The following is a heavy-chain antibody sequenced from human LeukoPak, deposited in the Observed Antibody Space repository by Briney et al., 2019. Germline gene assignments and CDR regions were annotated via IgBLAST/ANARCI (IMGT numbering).Heavy chain of an antibody. Sequence: GGSLRLSCAASGFTVSSNYMSWVRQAPGKGLEWVSVIYSGGSTYYADSVKGRFTISRDNSKNTLYLQMNSLRAEDTAVYYCARGMVRGEYYYYGMDVWGQGTTVTVSS. CDR1: GFTVSSNY. CDR2: IYSGGST. J-gene: IGHJ6*02. CDR3: ARGMVRGEYYYYGMDV. V-gene: IGHV3-66*01. D-gene: IGHD3-10*01.